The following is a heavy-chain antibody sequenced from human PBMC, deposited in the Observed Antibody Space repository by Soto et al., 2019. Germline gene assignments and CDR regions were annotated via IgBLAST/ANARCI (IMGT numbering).Heavy chain of an antibody. CDR1: GFTFSSYA. CDR3: ASTLTIFGVVIPNWFDP. CDR2: ISGSGGST. J-gene: IGHJ5*02. D-gene: IGHD3-3*01. Sequence: GGSLRLSCAASGFTFSSYAMSWVRQAPGKGLEWVSAISGSGGSTYYADSVKGRFTISRDNSKNTLYLQMNSLRAEDTAVYYRASTLTIFGVVIPNWFDPWGQGTLVTVS. V-gene: IGHV3-23*01.